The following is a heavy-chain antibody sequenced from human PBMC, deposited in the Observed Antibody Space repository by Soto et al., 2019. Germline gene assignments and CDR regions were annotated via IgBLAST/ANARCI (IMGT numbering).Heavy chain of an antibody. CDR1: GDSVSSKSAT. Sequence: QVPLQQSGPGLVQPSQTLSLTCAISGDSVSSKSATWNWIRQAPSRGLEWLGRTYYRSKWSTDYAVSLRGRITVNPDSSKNQFSLRLTSVTPEDTAVYYCARALAGSYDYWGQGTLVTVSS. CDR3: ARALAGSYDY. CDR2: TYYRSKWST. V-gene: IGHV6-1*01. D-gene: IGHD3-10*01. J-gene: IGHJ4*02.